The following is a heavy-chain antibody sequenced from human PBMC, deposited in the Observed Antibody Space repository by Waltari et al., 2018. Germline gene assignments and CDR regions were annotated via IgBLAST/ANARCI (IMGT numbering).Heavy chain of an antibody. CDR1: GFTFRSYA. V-gene: IGHV3-30*01. D-gene: IGHD3-16*01. Sequence: QVQLVESGGGVVQPGRSLRLPCAASGFTFRSYAMHWVRQAPGKGLEWVAVISYDGSNKYYADSVKGRFTISRDNSKNTLYLQMNSLRAEDTAVYYCAQLGGYWGQGTLVTVSS. CDR2: ISYDGSNK. CDR3: AQLGGY. J-gene: IGHJ4*02.